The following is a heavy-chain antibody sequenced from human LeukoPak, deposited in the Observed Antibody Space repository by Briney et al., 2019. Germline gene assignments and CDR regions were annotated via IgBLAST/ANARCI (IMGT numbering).Heavy chain of an antibody. J-gene: IGHJ4*02. Sequence: SQTLSLTCTVSGDSVNSGAYYWSWLRQPAGKEPEWIGRIYPLETTNYNPSLKSRVAMSVDTSKNQFSLKLSSMTAADTAVYYCARDGYYYDSSGYRAMDYWGQGTLVTVSS. CDR1: GDSVNSGAYY. D-gene: IGHD3-22*01. CDR2: IYPLETT. V-gene: IGHV4-61*02. CDR3: ARDGYYYDSSGYRAMDY.